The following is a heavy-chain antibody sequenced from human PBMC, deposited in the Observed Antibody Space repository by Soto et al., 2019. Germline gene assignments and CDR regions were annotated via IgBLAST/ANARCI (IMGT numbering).Heavy chain of an antibody. V-gene: IGHV1-69*02. CDR2: IIPILGIA. J-gene: IGHJ3*02. Sequence: SVKVSCKASGGTFGSYTISWVRQAPGQGLEWMGRIIPILGIANYAQKFQGRVTITADKSTSTAYMELSSLRSEDTAVYYCAANLRCPGAFDIWGQGTMVTVSS. D-gene: IGHD3-10*01. CDR3: AANLRCPGAFDI. CDR1: GGTFGSYT.